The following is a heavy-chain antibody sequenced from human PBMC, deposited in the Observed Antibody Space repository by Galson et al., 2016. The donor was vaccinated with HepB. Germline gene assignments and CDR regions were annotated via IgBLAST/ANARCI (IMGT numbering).Heavy chain of an antibody. Sequence: SETLSLTCTVSGGSISSYYWSWIRQPPGKGLEWIGYIHYSGSSNYNPSLKSRVTISVDISKNQFSLNLSSVTAADTAVYYCAMDTDAWVRLDHWGQGTLVTVSS. CDR3: AMDTDAWVRLDH. V-gene: IGHV4-59*01. D-gene: IGHD5-18*01. CDR1: GGSISSYY. J-gene: IGHJ4*02. CDR2: IHYSGSS.